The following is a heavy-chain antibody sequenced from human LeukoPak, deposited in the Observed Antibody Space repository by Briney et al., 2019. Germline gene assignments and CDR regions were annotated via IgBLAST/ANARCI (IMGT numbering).Heavy chain of an antibody. CDR1: GFTSSSYS. D-gene: IGHD1-7*01. J-gene: IGHJ4*02. CDR3: ARGVNWNYVVYYFDY. Sequence: GGSLRLSCAASGFTSSSYSMNWVRQAPGKGLEWVSYISSSSSTIYYADSVKGRFTISRDNAKNSLYLQMNSLRAEDTAVYYCARGVNWNYVVYYFDYWGQGTLVTVSS. CDR2: ISSSSSTI. V-gene: IGHV3-48*01.